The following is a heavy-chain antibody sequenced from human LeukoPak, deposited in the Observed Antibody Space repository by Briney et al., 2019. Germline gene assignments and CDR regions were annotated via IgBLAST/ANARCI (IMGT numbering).Heavy chain of an antibody. V-gene: IGHV3-21*01. CDR1: GFTFSSYS. J-gene: IGHJ4*02. CDR3: ARGHDFWSGEGEGGYFDY. Sequence: GGSLRLSCAASGFTFSSYSMNWVRQAPGKGLEWVSCISSSSSYIYYADSVKGRFTISRDNAKNSLYLQMNSLRAEDTAVYYCARGHDFWSGEGEGGYFDYWGQGTLVTVSS. CDR2: ISSSSSYI. D-gene: IGHD3-3*01.